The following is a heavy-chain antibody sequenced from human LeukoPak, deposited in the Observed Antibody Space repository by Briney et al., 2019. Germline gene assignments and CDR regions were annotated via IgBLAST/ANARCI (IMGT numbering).Heavy chain of an antibody. Sequence: GGSLRLSCAASGFTLSSYWMTWVRQAPGKGLEGVANIKQDGSETYYVDSVKGRFTISIDNAKNSLYLQMNSLRAEDTAVYYCARGRGPDSWGQGTLVTVSS. D-gene: IGHD3-10*01. CDR1: GFTLSSYW. J-gene: IGHJ5*01. V-gene: IGHV3-7*05. CDR2: IKQDGSET. CDR3: ARGRGPDS.